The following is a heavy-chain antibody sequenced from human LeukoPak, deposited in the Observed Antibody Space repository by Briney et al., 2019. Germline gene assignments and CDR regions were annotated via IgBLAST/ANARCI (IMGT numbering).Heavy chain of an antibody. V-gene: IGHV3-7*04. CDR1: GFAFGNCW. CDR2: IKQDGSEK. J-gene: IGHJ6*02. Sequence: GGSLRLSCTDSGFAFGNCWVTWVRQAPGKGLEWVASIKQDGSEKFYVDSVKGRFTISRDNAKNLLSLQMNSLRAEDTAVYYCARGMTGYYYYAMDVWGQGTTVTVSS. CDR3: ARGMTGYYYYAMDV. D-gene: IGHD2-8*01.